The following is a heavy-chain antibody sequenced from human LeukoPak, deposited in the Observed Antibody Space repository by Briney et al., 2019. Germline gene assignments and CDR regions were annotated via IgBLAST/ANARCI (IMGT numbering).Heavy chain of an antibody. J-gene: IGHJ3*02. Sequence: GGSLRLSCAASGFTFSSYAMHWVRQAPGKGLEWVAVISYDGSNKYYADSVKGRFTISRDNSKNTLYLQMNSLRAEDTAVYYCARELYDYVWGSYRSPDAFDIWGQGTMVTVSS. D-gene: IGHD3-16*02. CDR3: ARELYDYVWGSYRSPDAFDI. CDR1: GFTFSSYA. V-gene: IGHV3-30-3*01. CDR2: ISYDGSNK.